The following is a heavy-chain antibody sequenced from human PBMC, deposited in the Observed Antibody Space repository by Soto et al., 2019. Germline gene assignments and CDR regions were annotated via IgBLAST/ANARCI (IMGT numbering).Heavy chain of an antibody. J-gene: IGHJ6*03. CDR1: GYMFPSYG. V-gene: IGHV1-18*01. CDR3: ARDHRKNVVVVPAAYYYYMDV. D-gene: IGHD2-2*01. Sequence: GASVKVSCKASGYMFPSYGITWVLQAPGQGLEWMGWISGYNGNTNYAQKFQGRVTLTTDTSTTTAYLELRSLTSGDTAVYYCARDHRKNVVVVPAAYYYYMDVWGIGTTVTVSS. CDR2: ISGYNGNT.